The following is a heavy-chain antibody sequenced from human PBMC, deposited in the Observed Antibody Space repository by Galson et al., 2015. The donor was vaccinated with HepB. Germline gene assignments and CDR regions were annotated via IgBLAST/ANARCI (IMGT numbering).Heavy chain of an antibody. CDR3: ARGSLDGSWSSTNCPYYLDY. J-gene: IGHJ4*02. V-gene: IGHV1-69*13. Sequence: SAKVSCKASGGTFSSYAISWVRQAPGHGLEWLGGIIPIFGTANYAQKFQGRVTITADESAGTAYMELSSLRSEDTAVYYCARGSLDGSWSSTNCPYYLDYWGQGTLVTVSS. D-gene: IGHD2-2*03. CDR1: GGTFSSYA. CDR2: IIPIFGTA.